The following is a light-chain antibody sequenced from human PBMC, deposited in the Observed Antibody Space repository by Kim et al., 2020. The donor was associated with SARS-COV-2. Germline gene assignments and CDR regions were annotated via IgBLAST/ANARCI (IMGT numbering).Light chain of an antibody. CDR2: EVS. V-gene: IGKV2-30*02. J-gene: IGKJ1*01. Sequence: DVVMTQSQLSLPVTLGQPASISCRSSQSLVHSNGNTYLTWFQRRPGQSPRRLIYEVSKRDSGVPDRFSGSGSGTDFTLKISRVEAEDVAVYYCMQGTHWPWTFGQGTKVDIK. CDR1: QSLVHSNGNTY. CDR3: MQGTHWPWT.